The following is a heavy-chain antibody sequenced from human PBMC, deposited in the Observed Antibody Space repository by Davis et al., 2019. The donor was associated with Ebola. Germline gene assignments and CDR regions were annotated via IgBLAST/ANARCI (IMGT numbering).Heavy chain of an antibody. CDR3: ARGFIAARPRYFDL. Sequence: MPSETLSLTCAVYGGSFSGYYWSWIRQPPGKGLEWIGKINHSGSTNYNPSLKSRVTISVDTSNNQFSLKLSSVTAAGTAVYYCARGFIAARPRYFDLWGRGTLVTVSS. CDR2: INHSGST. V-gene: IGHV4-34*01. D-gene: IGHD6-6*01. J-gene: IGHJ2*01. CDR1: GGSFSGYY.